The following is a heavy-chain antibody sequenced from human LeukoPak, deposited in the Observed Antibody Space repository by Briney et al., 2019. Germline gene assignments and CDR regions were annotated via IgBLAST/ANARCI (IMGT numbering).Heavy chain of an antibody. V-gene: IGHV4-61*02. J-gene: IGHJ5*02. CDR1: GGSISSGSFY. CDR3: ARGGESYKTVWFGELPTGWFDP. CDR2: IYTSGST. D-gene: IGHD3-10*01. Sequence: SQTLSLTCTVSGGSISSGSFYWSWIRQPAGKGLEWIGSIYTSGSTKYNPSLTNRGTISVSTSKNQFSHMLSSGPTADTAADYCARGGESYKTVWFGELPTGWFDPWGQGTLVTVSS.